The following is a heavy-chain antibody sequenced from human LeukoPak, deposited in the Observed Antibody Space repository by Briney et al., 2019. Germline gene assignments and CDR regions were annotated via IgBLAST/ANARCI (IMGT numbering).Heavy chain of an antibody. Sequence: SETLSLTCTVSAYSIRSGYFWGWIRQPPGKGLEWIASIYHSGSTYYNPSLKSRAAKSVDTSKNEFSLKMTSVTAADTAVYYCARLFYSDVLSGYYINGWFDPWGQGPLVTVSS. D-gene: IGHD3-9*01. CDR2: IYHSGST. V-gene: IGHV4-38-2*02. CDR3: ARLFYSDVLSGYYINGWFDP. CDR1: AYSIRSGYF. J-gene: IGHJ5*02.